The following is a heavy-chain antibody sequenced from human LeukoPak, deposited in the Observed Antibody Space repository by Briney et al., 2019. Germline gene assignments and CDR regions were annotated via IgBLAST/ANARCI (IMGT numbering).Heavy chain of an antibody. J-gene: IGHJ3*02. D-gene: IGHD3-22*01. CDR3: ARYYDSSGYAFDI. CDR2: IYYSGST. CDR1: GDSISSYY. V-gene: IGHV4-59*01. Sequence: SETLSLICTVSGDSISSYYWSWIRQPPGKGLEWIGYIYYSGSTTYNPSLKGRVTISVDTSKNQFSLRLSSVIAADTAVYYCARYYDSSGYAFDIWGQGTMVTVSS.